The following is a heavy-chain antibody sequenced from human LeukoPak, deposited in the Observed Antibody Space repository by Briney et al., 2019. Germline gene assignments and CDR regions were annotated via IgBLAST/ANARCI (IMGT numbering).Heavy chain of an antibody. CDR3: ARDQFQEWELLLSDRGSRNPLDI. J-gene: IGHJ3*02. D-gene: IGHD1-26*01. CDR1: GFTFMYSG. Sequence: GGSLRLSCAASGFTFMYSGMHWVRQAPGRGLEWLTFIQYDGTTNHYADSVRGRFSISRDNSKSTVYLQMDTLRPEDTAVYFCARDQFQEWELLLSDRGSRNPLDISGQGTMVIVSS. V-gene: IGHV3-30*02. CDR2: IQYDGTTN.